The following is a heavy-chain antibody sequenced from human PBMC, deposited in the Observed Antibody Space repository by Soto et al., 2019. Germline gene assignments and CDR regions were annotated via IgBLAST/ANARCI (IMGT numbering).Heavy chain of an antibody. J-gene: IGHJ6*02. CDR2: IIPIFHTA. V-gene: IGHV1-69*13. CDR1: GASFNSYA. CDR3: ARVGYCNTTNCLFYYYHYGMDV. D-gene: IGHD2-2*01. Sequence: SVKVSCKASGASFNSYAISWVRQAPGQGLEWMGGIIPIFHTANHAQKFQARVTMTADESASTAYMELSGLRSEDTAMYYCARVGYCNTTNCLFYYYHYGMDVWGQGTTVTVSS.